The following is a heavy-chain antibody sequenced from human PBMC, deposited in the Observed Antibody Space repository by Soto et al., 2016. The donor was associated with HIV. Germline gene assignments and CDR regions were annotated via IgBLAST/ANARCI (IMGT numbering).Heavy chain of an antibody. CDR2: ISSSSSTI. V-gene: IGHV3-48*04. D-gene: IGHD3-10*01. Sequence: EVQLVESGGGLVQPGGSLRLSCSASGFTFSFSSYTMNWVRQAPGKGLEWVSYISSSSSTIYYADSVKGRFTISRDNAKNSLYLQMNSLRAEDTAVYYCARDGLWFTVVITRVNLPEFDYVGQDPGHVSS. CDR1: GFTFSFSSYT. CDR3: ARDGLWFTVVITRVNLPEFDY. J-gene: IGHJ4*02.